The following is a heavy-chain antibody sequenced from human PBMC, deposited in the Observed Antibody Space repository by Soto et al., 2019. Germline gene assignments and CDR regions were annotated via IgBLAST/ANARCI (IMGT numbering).Heavy chain of an antibody. J-gene: IGHJ1*01. CDR1: GFTFSSYA. Sequence: LRLSCAASGFTFSSYAMHWVRQAPGKGLEWVAVISYDGSNKYYADSVKGRFTISRDNSKNTLYLQMNSLRAEDTAVYYCARDLWYGDYVGYFQHWGQGTLVTVSS. D-gene: IGHD4-17*01. V-gene: IGHV3-30-3*01. CDR2: ISYDGSNK. CDR3: ARDLWYGDYVGYFQH.